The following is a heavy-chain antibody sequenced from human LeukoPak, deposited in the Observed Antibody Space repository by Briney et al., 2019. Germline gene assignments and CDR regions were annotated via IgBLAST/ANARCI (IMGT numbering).Heavy chain of an antibody. Sequence: SETLSLTCTVSGGSISSYYWNWIRQPPGKGLEWIGYIYYSGSTNYNPSLKSRVTISVDTSKNQFSLKLSSVTAADTAVYYCARDSPYYDSSGYGYYFDYWGQGTLVTVSS. CDR2: IYYSGST. V-gene: IGHV4-59*12. CDR1: GGSISSYY. CDR3: ARDSPYYDSSGYGYYFDY. D-gene: IGHD3-22*01. J-gene: IGHJ4*02.